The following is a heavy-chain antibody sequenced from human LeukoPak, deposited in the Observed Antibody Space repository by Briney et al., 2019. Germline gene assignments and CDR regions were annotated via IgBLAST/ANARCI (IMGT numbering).Heavy chain of an antibody. CDR1: GYSINSGYF. CDR3: ARVVASTSIDS. V-gene: IGHV4-38-2*02. CDR2: IFHSGSV. Sequence: PSETLSLTCTVSGYSINSGYFWGWVRQPPGKGPEWIGSIFHSGSVYYNPSLRSRVTISVDTSKNQVSLKVTSVTAADTALYYCARVVASTSIDSWGQGTLVTVSS. J-gene: IGHJ4*02. D-gene: IGHD2-15*01.